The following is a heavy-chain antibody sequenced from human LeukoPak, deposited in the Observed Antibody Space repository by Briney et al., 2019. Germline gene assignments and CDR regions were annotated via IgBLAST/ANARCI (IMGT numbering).Heavy chain of an antibody. D-gene: IGHD3-22*01. CDR3: ARVSYYYDTSGSGAFDI. CDR1: GYTFTSYY. Sequence: ASVKVSCRASGYTFTSYYIHWVRQAPGQGLEWMGIINPRDGSTTYAQKFQGRVTMTRDTSTSTVYMELRSLRSDDTAVYYCARVSYYYDTSGSGAFDIWGQGTVVTVSS. J-gene: IGHJ3*02. CDR2: INPRDGST. V-gene: IGHV1-46*01.